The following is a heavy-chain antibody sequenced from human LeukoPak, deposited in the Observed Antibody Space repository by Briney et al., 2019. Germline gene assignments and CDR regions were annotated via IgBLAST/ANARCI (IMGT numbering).Heavy chain of an antibody. D-gene: IGHD6-13*01. J-gene: IGHJ5*02. Sequence: PSETLSLTCTVSGGSISNYYWTWLRQPPGKGLEWIGYIFHSGSTKYNPSLQRRRTISVDTSKNQFSLKLSSVTAADTAVYYCARCIAAASFDPWGQGTLVTVSS. V-gene: IGHV4-59*08. CDR2: IFHSGST. CDR3: ARCIAAASFDP. CDR1: GGSISNYY.